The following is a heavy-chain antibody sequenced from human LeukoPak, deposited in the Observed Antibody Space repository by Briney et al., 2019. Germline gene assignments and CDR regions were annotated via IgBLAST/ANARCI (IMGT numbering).Heavy chain of an antibody. J-gene: IGHJ4*02. V-gene: IGHV4-34*01. D-gene: IGHD1-26*01. CDR2: ISHSGSS. CDR3: ARGERSRTYYVVTDYFDF. Sequence: AETLSLTCGVYGGSFSGYHWSWIRQPPGKGLEWIGEISHSGSSYYNPSLKSRLTISADTSKNQFSLKLNSVTAADTAVYYCARGERSRTYYVVTDYFDFWGQGTLVTVSS. CDR1: GGSFSGYH.